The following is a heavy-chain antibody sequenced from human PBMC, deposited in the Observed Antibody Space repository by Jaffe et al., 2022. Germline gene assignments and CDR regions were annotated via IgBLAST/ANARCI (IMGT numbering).Heavy chain of an antibody. V-gene: IGHV3-30*02. CDR2: IRYDGSNK. J-gene: IGHJ6*03. CDR3: AKDRGLGGDPGYMDV. D-gene: IGHD2-21*02. CDR1: GFTFSSYG. Sequence: QVQLVESGGGVVQPGGSLRLSCAASGFTFSSYGMHWVRQAPGKGLEWVAFIRYDGSNKYYADSVKGRFTISRDNSKNTLYLQMNSLRAEDTAVYYCAKDRGLGGDPGYMDVWGKGTTVTVSS.